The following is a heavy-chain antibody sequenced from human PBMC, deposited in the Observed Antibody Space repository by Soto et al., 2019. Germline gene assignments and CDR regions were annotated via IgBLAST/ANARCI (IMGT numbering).Heavy chain of an antibody. CDR3: ARVRYELGVRYYFYGMDI. Sequence: PSETLSLTCTVSDGSISSYYWSWIRQPPGKGLEWIGYIFYTGSGSTNYNPSLKSRVIISVDTSMNQFSLKLRSVTAADTAVYYCARVRYELGVRYYFYGMDIWGQGTTVTVSS. CDR1: DGSISSYY. CDR2: IFYTGSGST. V-gene: IGHV4-59*01. J-gene: IGHJ6*02. D-gene: IGHD3-16*01.